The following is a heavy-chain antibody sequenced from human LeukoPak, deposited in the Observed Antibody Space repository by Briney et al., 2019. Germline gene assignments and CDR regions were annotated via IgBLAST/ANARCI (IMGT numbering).Heavy chain of an antibody. J-gene: IGHJ3*02. V-gene: IGHV1-2*02. CDR3: ARGGTGYSSGWLRAFDI. Sequence: ASVKVSCKASGYSFTTYDINWVRQAPGQGLEWMGWINPHSGGTNYARKFQGRVTMTRDTSISTVYMELSSLRSDDTAVYYCARGGTGYSSGWLRAFDIWGQGTMVTVSS. CDR1: GYSFTTYD. CDR2: INPHSGGT. D-gene: IGHD6-19*01.